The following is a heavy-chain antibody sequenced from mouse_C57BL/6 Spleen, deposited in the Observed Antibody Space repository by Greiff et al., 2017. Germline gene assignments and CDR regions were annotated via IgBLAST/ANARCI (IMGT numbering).Heavy chain of an antibody. CDR2: INYDGSST. V-gene: IGHV5-16*01. CDR3: ARSYGSLYYYAMDY. D-gene: IGHD1-1*01. J-gene: IGHJ4*01. CDR1: GFTFSDYY. Sequence: EVKLVESEGGLVQPGSSMKLSCTASGFTFSDYYMAWVRQVPEKGLEWVANINYDGSSTYYLDSLKSRFIISRDNAKNILYLQMSSLKSEDTATYYCARSYGSLYYYAMDYWGQGTSVTVSS.